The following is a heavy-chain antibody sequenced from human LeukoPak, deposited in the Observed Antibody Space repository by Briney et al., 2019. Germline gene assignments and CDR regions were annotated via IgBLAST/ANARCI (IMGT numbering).Heavy chain of an antibody. D-gene: IGHD1-7*01. V-gene: IGHV3-23*01. CDR1: GFTFSSYA. Sequence: QPGGSLRLSCAASGFTFSSYAMSWVRQAPGKGLEWVSAISGSGDSTYYADSVKGRFTISRDNSKSTLYLQMNSLRGEDTAVYYXANXGRNWKYAYIYWGQGTLVTVSS. CDR3: ANXGRNWKYAYIY. J-gene: IGHJ4*02. CDR2: ISGSGDST.